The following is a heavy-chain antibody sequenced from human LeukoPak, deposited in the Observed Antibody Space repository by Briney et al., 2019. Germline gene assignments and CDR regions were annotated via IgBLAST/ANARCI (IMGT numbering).Heavy chain of an antibody. J-gene: IGHJ4*02. V-gene: IGHV3-74*01. D-gene: IGHD4-17*01. CDR3: AREDYGDYSPFFDY. Sequence: GGSLRLSCAASGFTFSSYWMHWVRQAPGKGLVWVSRINSDGSSTSYADSVKGRFTISRDNAKNTLYPQMNSLRAEDTAVYYCAREDYGDYSPFFDYWGQGTLVTVSS. CDR2: INSDGSST. CDR1: GFTFSSYW.